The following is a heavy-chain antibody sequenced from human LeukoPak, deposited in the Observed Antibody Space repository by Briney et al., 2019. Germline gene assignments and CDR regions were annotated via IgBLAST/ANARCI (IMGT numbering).Heavy chain of an antibody. CDR1: GGTFSSYA. CDR2: IIPIFGTA. D-gene: IGHD3-3*01. CDR3: ARNGFRITIFGEPTWFDP. J-gene: IGHJ5*02. Sequence: GASVKVSCKASGGTFSSYAISWVRQAPGQGLEWMGGIIPIFGTANYAQKFQGRVTITADESTSTAYMELSSLRSEDTAVYYCARNGFRITIFGEPTWFDPWGQGTLVTVSS. V-gene: IGHV1-69*13.